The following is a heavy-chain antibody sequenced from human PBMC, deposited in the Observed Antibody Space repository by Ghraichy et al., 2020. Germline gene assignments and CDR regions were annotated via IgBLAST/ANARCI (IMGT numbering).Heavy chain of an antibody. J-gene: IGHJ4*02. V-gene: IGHV4-59*01. CDR1: GASITSFY. Sequence: SETLSLTCTVSGASITSFYWSWIRQSPGKGLQWIGYGHHSGSAYYSRSLKSRVTISVDTSKRQFSLRLTSLTAADTGVYYCARRHGYSGSMDYWGQGTLVSVSS. CDR2: GHHSGSA. D-gene: IGHD5-12*01. CDR3: ARRHGYSGSMDY.